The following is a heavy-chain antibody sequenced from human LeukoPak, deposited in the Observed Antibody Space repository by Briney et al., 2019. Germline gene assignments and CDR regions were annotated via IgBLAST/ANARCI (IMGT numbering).Heavy chain of an antibody. CDR2: IDYSGTT. D-gene: IGHD6-13*01. V-gene: IGHV4-39*02. Sequence: SETLSLTCTVSGGSIRGSSYYWGWIRQPPGKGLEWIGPIDYSGTTYYNPSLKSRVTMSVDTSKNQFSLKLTSVTAADTAMYYCARDHGNISWFYYWGQGILVAVSS. J-gene: IGHJ4*02. CDR3: ARDHGNISWFYY. CDR1: GGSIRGSSYY.